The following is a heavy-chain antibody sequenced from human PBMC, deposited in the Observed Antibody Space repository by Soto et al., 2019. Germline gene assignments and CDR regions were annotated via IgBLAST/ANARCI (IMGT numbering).Heavy chain of an antibody. CDR2: ISYDGSDK. V-gene: IGHV3-30*18. D-gene: IGHD2-15*01. CDR3: AKGVVVATTYLQH. J-gene: IGHJ1*01. Sequence: QVQLVESGGGVVQPGRSLRLSCAASGFTFSSYGMHWVRQAPGKGLEWVAVISYDGSDKYYADSVKGRFTTSRDNSNNTLYVKIDSLRAEDTAVYYGAKGVVVATTYLQHWGQGTLVTVSS. CDR1: GFTFSSYG.